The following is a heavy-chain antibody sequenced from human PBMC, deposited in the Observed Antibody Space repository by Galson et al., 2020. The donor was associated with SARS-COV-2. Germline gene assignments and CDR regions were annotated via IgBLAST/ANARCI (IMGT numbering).Heavy chain of an antibody. D-gene: IGHD6-13*01. CDR1: GGSISSGSYY. V-gene: IGHV4-61*09. CDR3: ARGAYSSSWYLGNWFDP. CDR2: IYTSGST. Sequence: SETLSLTCTVSGGSISSGSYYWSWIRQPAGKGPEWIGHIYTSGSTNYNPTLKSRVTISVDTSKNQFSLKLSSVTAADTAVYYCARGAYSSSWYLGNWFDPWGQGTLVTVSS. J-gene: IGHJ5*02.